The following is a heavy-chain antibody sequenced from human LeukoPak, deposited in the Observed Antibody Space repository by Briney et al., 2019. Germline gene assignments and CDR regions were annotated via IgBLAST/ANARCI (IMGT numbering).Heavy chain of an antibody. CDR1: GGSVCGYY. CDR3: ARVPLRFLEPSDY. Sequence: PSETLSLTCAVYGGSVCGYYWSWIRQPPEKGLEWIGEISHRGRTHYTPSLQSRVTMSVDTSKNQFALNLNSVTAADTAVYYCARVPLRFLEPSDYWGQGILVTVSS. CDR2: ISHRGRT. V-gene: IGHV4-34*01. J-gene: IGHJ4*02. D-gene: IGHD3-3*01.